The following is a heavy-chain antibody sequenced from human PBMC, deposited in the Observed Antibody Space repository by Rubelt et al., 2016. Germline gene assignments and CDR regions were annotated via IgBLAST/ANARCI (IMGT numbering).Heavy chain of an antibody. CDR3: ARGRRIPAAIPYYDGMDV. V-gene: IGHV1-2*02. J-gene: IGHJ6*02. CDR2: INPNSGGT. D-gene: IGHD2-2*01. Sequence: QVQLVQSGAEVKKPGASVKVSCKASGYTFTGYYMHWVRQAPGQGLEWMGWINPNSGGTNYAQKFQGRVTMTRDTSISTDYMELSRLRSEETAVDYCARGRRIPAAIPYYDGMDVWGQGTTVTVSS. CDR1: GYTFTGYY.